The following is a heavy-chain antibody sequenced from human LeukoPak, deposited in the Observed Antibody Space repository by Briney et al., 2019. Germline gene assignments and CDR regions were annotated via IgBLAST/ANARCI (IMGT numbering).Heavy chain of an antibody. J-gene: IGHJ3*02. CDR1: GFSFTNHW. CDR3: AGHSFDTVDAFDI. V-gene: IGHV5-51*01. D-gene: IGHD3-9*01. Sequence: GESLKISCKASGFSFTNHWIGWVRQMPGKGLEWMGIIYPGDSDTRYSPSFQGRVTISADKSIDTAYLQWRSLKASDTAVYFCAGHSFDTVDAFDIWGQGTIVTVSA. CDR2: IYPGDSDT.